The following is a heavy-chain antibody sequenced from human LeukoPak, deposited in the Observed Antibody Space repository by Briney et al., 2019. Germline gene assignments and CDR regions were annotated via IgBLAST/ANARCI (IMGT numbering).Heavy chain of an antibody. V-gene: IGHV3-23*01. Sequence: GGSLRLSCAASGFTFSNYAMSWVRQAPGKGLEWVSAITGSGGTAYYADSVKGRFTISRDNSKNTLYLQMNSLRAEDTAVYYCAKSGSYFCYYIDYWGQGALVTVSS. J-gene: IGHJ4*02. CDR1: GFTFSNYA. CDR2: ITGSGGTA. CDR3: AKSGSYFCYYIDY. D-gene: IGHD1-26*01.